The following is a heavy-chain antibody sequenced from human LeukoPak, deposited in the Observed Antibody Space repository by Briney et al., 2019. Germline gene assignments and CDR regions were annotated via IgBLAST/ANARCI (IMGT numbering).Heavy chain of an antibody. D-gene: IGHD6-19*01. CDR1: GYTLTELS. CDR2: FDPEDGET. Sequence: ASVKVSCKVSGYTLTELSMHWVRQAPGKGREWMGGFDPEDGETIYAQKFQGRVTMTEDTSTDTAYMELSSLRSEDTAVYYCATAPLFGISSGWRTFDYWGQGTLVTVSS. J-gene: IGHJ4*02. V-gene: IGHV1-24*01. CDR3: ATAPLFGISSGWRTFDY.